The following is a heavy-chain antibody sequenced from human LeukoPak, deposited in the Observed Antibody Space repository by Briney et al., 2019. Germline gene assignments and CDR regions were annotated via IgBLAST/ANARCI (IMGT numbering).Heavy chain of an antibody. CDR2: ICVSGST. CDR3: ARTYYYDSSGYYPGYFDY. CDR1: GGSFSAYC. V-gene: IGHV4-4*07. Sequence: PSESLCLSCAASGGSFSAYCWSWVRQPAGKGLEWVGRICVSGSTNYNPSLKSRGTMSLDTSKNQFSLKLSSVTAADTAVYYCARTYYYDSSGYYPGYFDYWGQGTLVTVSS. J-gene: IGHJ4*02. D-gene: IGHD3-22*01.